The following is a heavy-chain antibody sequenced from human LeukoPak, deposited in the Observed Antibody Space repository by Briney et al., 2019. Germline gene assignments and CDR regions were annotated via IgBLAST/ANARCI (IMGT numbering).Heavy chain of an antibody. CDR2: IYYSGST. V-gene: IGHV4-39*01. Sequence: PSETLSLTCTVSGGFISSYYWGWIRQPPGKGLEWIGSIYYSGSTYYNPSLKSRVTISVDTSKNQFSLKLSSVTAADTAVYYCARGYSSSWYFNWFDPWGQGTLVTVSS. CDR1: GGFISSYY. CDR3: ARGYSSSWYFNWFDP. D-gene: IGHD6-13*01. J-gene: IGHJ5*02.